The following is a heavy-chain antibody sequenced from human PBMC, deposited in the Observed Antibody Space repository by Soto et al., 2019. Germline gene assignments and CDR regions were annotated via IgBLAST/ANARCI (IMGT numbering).Heavy chain of an antibody. CDR2: ISAYNGNT. V-gene: IGHV1-18*04. J-gene: IGHJ6*02. CDR1: GASFTSAG. D-gene: IGHD6-6*01. CDR3: AKYSSSSSYYYYGMDV. Sequence: ASGTLSFTASGASFTSAGISWVRQAPRQGLEWMGWISAYNGNTNYAQKLQGRVTMTTDTSTSTAYMELRSLRAEDTAVYYCAKYSSSSSYYYYGMDVWGQGTTVTVS.